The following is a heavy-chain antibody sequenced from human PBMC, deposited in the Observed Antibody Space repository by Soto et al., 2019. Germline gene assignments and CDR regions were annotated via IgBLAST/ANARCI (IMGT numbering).Heavy chain of an antibody. CDR3: ARGVPTMGHLVDWFDP. V-gene: IGHV4-4*02. D-gene: IGHD3-10*01. CDR2: IYHSGST. CDR1: GDSISSNYW. Sequence: QVQLQESGPGLVNPSGTLSLTCAVSGDSISSNYWWSWVRQPPGKGLEWIGEIYHSGSTYYYPSLRSRVTLSVDKSKNHPALRLHSITAADTAVYYCARGVPTMGHLVDWFDPWGQGTLVTVSS. J-gene: IGHJ5*02.